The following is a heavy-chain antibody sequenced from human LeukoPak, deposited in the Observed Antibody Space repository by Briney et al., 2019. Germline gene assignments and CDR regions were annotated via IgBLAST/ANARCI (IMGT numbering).Heavy chain of an antibody. D-gene: IGHD6-13*01. V-gene: IGHV4-59*01. Sequence: PSETLSLTCTVSGGSISTYYWSWIRRPPGKGLEWIGYIYNSGSTNYNPSLKSRVTISVDTSKNQFSLKLSSVTAADTAVYYCARENSNSWYLDYWGQGALVTASS. CDR2: IYNSGST. CDR1: GGSISTYY. CDR3: ARENSNSWYLDY. J-gene: IGHJ4*02.